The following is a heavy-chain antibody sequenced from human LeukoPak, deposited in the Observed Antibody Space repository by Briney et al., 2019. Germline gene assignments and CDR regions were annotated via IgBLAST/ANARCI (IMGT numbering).Heavy chain of an antibody. J-gene: IGHJ4*02. CDR3: ARSGYSSGWYLDY. V-gene: IGHV3-33*01. CDR2: IWYDGSNK. CDR1: GFTFSSYG. D-gene: IGHD6-19*01. Sequence: GGSLRLSCAASGFTFSSYGMHWVRQAPGKGLEWVAVIWYDGSNKCYADSVKGRFTISRDNSKNSLYLQMNSLRAEDTAVYYCARSGYSSGWYLDYWGQGTLVTVSS.